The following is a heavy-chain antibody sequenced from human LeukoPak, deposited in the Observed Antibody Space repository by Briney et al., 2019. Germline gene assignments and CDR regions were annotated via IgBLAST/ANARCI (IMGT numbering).Heavy chain of an antibody. D-gene: IGHD3-3*02. Sequence: PGGSLRPSCAASGFTVSNSYVSWVRQAPGKGLEWVSIIYSGGSTSYADSVKGRFTISRDSSKNTVYLQMNSLRAEDTAVYYCARDVLGDHWGLGTLVTVSS. CDR2: IYSGGST. J-gene: IGHJ4*02. CDR1: GFTVSNSY. CDR3: ARDVLGDH. V-gene: IGHV3-53*01.